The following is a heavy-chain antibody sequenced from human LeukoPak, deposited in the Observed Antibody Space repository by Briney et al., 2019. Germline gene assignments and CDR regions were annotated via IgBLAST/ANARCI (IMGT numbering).Heavy chain of an antibody. Sequence: GGSLRLSCAASGFTFSSYGMHWVRQAPGKGLEWVAVISYDGSNKYYADAVKGRFTISRDNSKNTLYLQMDSLRAEDTAVYYCARGADYDILTGYYTSFDYWGQGTLVTVSS. CDR3: ARGADYDILTGYYTSFDY. J-gene: IGHJ4*02. CDR1: GFTFSSYG. D-gene: IGHD3-9*01. CDR2: ISYDGSNK. V-gene: IGHV3-30*19.